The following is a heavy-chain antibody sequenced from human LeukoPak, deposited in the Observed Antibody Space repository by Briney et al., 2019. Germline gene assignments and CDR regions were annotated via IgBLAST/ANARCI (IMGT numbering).Heavy chain of an antibody. D-gene: IGHD2-2*01. Sequence: PGGTLRLACAVSGFTFSSYGMSWVPQAPGKGLEWVSAISGSGGSTYYADSVKGRFTISRDNARNSLYLQMNSLRAEDTAVYYCARAGDLVVVPHFDYWGQGTLVTVSS. CDR1: GFTFSSYG. CDR2: ISGSGGST. J-gene: IGHJ4*02. V-gene: IGHV3-23*01. CDR3: ARAGDLVVVPHFDY.